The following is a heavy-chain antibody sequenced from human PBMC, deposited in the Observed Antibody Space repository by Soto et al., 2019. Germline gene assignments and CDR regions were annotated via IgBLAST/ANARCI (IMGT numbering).Heavy chain of an antibody. CDR2: IKSKSDDGTT. V-gene: IGHV3-15*01. Sequence: GGSLRLSCAGSGFIFSNVWMNWVRQAPGKGLEWVGHIKSKSDDGTTDYAAPVKGRFTISRDDSKNTLYLEMNSPQSEDTALYYCNTYGVGATNSWFDPWGQGTLVTVSS. CDR1: GFIFSNVW. CDR3: NTYGVGATNSWFDP. J-gene: IGHJ5*01. D-gene: IGHD1-26*01.